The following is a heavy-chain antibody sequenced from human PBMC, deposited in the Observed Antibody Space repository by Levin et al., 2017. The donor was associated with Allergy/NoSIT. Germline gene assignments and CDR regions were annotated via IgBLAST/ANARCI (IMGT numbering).Heavy chain of an antibody. CDR2: VSWDGGSA. CDR3: AKDKLSHAPSGIDY. V-gene: IGHV3-43D*03. J-gene: IGHJ4*02. Sequence: LSLTCAASGFPFDDYAMHWVRQAPGKSLEWVSLVSWDGGSAYYADSVKGRFTISRDNSKNSLYLQMHTLRAEDTALYYCAKDKLSHAPSGIDYWGQGTLVTVSS. CDR1: GFPFDDYA. D-gene: IGHD3-10*01.